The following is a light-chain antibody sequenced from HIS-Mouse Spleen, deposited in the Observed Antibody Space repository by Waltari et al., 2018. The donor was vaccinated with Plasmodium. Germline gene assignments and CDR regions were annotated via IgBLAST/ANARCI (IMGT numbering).Light chain of an antibody. Sequence: EIVLTQSPATLSLSPGERATLPCRASQSVSSYLAWYHQKPGKPPRLLIYDASNRATGIPARFSGSGSGTDFTLTISSLEPEDFAVYYCQQRSNWPRVLTFGGGTKVEIK. V-gene: IGKV3-11*01. J-gene: IGKJ4*01. CDR1: QSVSSY. CDR3: QQRSNWPRVLT. CDR2: DAS.